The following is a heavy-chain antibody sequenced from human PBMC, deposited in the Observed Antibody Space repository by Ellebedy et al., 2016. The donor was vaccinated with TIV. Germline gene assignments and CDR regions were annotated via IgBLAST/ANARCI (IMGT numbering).Heavy chain of an antibody. V-gene: IGHV3-48*02. J-gene: IGHJ3*02. CDR1: GFTFSSYT. Sequence: GGSLRLSCAGSGFTFSSYTMNWVRQAPGKGLEWVSYISTGSGTIYYADSVKGRFTIFRDNAENSLFLQMDSLRDEDTAVYYCARQTRITDAFDIWGQGTMVTVSS. CDR3: ARQTRITDAFDI. CDR2: ISTGSGTI.